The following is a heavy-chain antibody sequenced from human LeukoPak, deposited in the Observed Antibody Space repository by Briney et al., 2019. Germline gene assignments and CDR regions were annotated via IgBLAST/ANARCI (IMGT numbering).Heavy chain of an antibody. CDR3: VREREGSNSEH. J-gene: IGHJ1*01. V-gene: IGHV3-53*01. CDR1: GFIFTNYF. CDR2: IYSDGNT. D-gene: IGHD1-26*01. Sequence: PGGSLRLSCAASGFIFTNYFMSWVRQAPGMGLEWVSTIYSDGNTYYPDSVKGRFTISRDGSKNTLYLQLNSLRTEDTAIYYCVREREGSNSEHWGQGTLVTVSS.